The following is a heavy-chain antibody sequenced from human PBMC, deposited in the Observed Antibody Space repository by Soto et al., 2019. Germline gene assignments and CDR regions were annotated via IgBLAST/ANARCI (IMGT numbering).Heavy chain of an antibody. J-gene: IGHJ5*02. CDR1: GGSFSGYY. CDR2: INHSGST. V-gene: IGHV4-34*01. D-gene: IGHD3-9*01. Sequence: SETLSLTCAVYGGSFSGYYWSWIRQPPGKGLEWIGEINHSGSTNYNPSLKSRVTISVDTSKNQFSLKLSSVTAADTAVYYCARAESDILTGYYRNWFDPWGQGTLVTVSS. CDR3: ARAESDILTGYYRNWFDP.